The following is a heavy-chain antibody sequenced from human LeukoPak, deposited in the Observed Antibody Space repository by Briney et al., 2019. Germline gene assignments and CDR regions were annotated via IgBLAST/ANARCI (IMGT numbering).Heavy chain of an antibody. CDR2: ISSSGSTI. D-gene: IGHD3-9*01. CDR1: GFTFSSYE. Sequence: PGGSLRLSCAASGFTFSSYEMNWVRQAPGKGLEWVSYISSSGSTIYYADSVKGRFTISRDNAKNSLYLQMNSLRAEDTAVYYCASISTGTWYWFAPWGQGTLVTASS. J-gene: IGHJ5*02. V-gene: IGHV3-48*03. CDR3: ASISTGTWYWFAP.